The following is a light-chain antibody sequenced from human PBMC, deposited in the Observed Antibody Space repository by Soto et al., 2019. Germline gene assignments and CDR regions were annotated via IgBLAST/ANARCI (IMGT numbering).Light chain of an antibody. CDR3: QQYGSSVT. J-gene: IGKJ1*01. CDR2: GAS. Sequence: EIVLTQSPGTLSLSPGERATLSCRTSPSVSSSYLAWFQQKPGQAPRLLIYGASSRATGIPDRFSGSGSGTDFTLTISRLEPEDFAVYYCQQYGSSVTFGQGTKVEIK. V-gene: IGKV3-20*01. CDR1: PSVSSSY.